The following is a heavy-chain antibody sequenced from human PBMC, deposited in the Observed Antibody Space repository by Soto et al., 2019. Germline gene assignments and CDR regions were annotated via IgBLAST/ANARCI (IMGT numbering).Heavy chain of an antibody. CDR2: IYHSGST. D-gene: IGHD5-12*01. Sequence: SETLSLTCAVSGGSISSGGYSWSWIRQPPGKGLEWFGYIYHSGSTYYNPSLKSRVTISVDRSKNQFSLKLSSVTAADTAVYYCARVSILGSIVATMDDYYGMDVWGQGTTVTVSS. V-gene: IGHV4-30-2*01. J-gene: IGHJ6*02. CDR1: GGSISSGGYS. CDR3: ARVSILGSIVATMDDYYGMDV.